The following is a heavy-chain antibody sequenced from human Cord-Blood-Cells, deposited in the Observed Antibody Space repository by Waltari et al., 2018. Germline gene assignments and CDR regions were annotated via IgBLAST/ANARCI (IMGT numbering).Heavy chain of an antibody. Sequence: QVQLVQSGAAVKKPGASVKVSCKASGYTFTGYYMHWVRQAPGPGLEWIGRNNPNKGGTNYAQKFQSRVTMTMDTSISTAYMELSRLRSDDTAVYYCARVDKTTVTTDYWGQGTLVTVSS. CDR2: NNPNKGGT. CDR3: ARVDKTTVTTDY. J-gene: IGHJ4*02. D-gene: IGHD4-17*01. V-gene: IGHV1-2*02. CDR1: GYTFTGYY.